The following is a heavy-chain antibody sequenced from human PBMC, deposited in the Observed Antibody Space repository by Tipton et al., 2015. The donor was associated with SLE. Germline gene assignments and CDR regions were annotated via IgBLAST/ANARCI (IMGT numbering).Heavy chain of an antibody. CDR1: GGSFSGYH. Sequence: TLSLTCAVYGGSFSGYHWTWFRQPPGQGLEWIGEIADTGSPNYNPSLKSRVTISLDTSKNQFSLKLSSVTAADTAVYYCARDHPVAGPFDYWGQGTLVTVSS. CDR2: IADTGSP. V-gene: IGHV4-34*01. J-gene: IGHJ4*02. CDR3: ARDHPVAGPFDY. D-gene: IGHD6-19*01.